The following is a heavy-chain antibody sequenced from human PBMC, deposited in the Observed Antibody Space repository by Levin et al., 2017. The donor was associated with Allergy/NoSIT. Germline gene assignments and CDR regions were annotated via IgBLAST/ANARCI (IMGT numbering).Heavy chain of an antibody. J-gene: IGHJ2*01. CDR1: GFTFSSYS. CDR2: ISSSSSYI. Sequence: PGGSLRLSCAASGFTFSSYSMNWVRQAPGKGLEWVSSISSSSSYIYYADSVKGRFTISRDNAKNSLYLQMNSLRAEDTAVYYCARDCYPHTISPRYFDLWGRGTLVTVSS. CDR3: ARDCYPHTISPRYFDL. V-gene: IGHV3-21*01. D-gene: IGHD3-9*01.